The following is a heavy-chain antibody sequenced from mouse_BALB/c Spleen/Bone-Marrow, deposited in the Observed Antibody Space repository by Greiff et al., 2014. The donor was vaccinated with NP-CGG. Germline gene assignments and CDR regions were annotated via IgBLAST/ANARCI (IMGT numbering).Heavy chain of an antibody. J-gene: IGHJ4*01. CDR3: SRLIYVSSYIVDF. CDR1: GYTFTGYW. Sequence: VQLQESGAELVKPGASVKLSCKASGYTFTGYWMHWVKQRPGQGLEWIGEINPSNGRTNYNEKFKCMATLTVDKSSSTAYMQLSSRTSEDSAVLYCSRLIYVSSYIVDFWGQGTSVTVSS. V-gene: IGHV1S81*02. D-gene: IGHD1-1*01. CDR2: INPSNGRT.